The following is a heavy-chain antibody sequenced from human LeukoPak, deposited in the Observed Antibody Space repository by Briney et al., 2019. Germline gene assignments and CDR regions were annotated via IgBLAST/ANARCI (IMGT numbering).Heavy chain of an antibody. V-gene: IGHV1-3*01. CDR1: GYTFTSYA. CDR2: INAGNGNT. D-gene: IGHD3-3*01. CDR3: ARDPSPYDFWSGYHSFDY. J-gene: IGHJ4*02. Sequence: ASVKVSCKASGYTFTSYAMHWVRQAPGQRLEWMGWINAGNGNTKYSQKFQGRVTITRDTSASTAYMELSSLRSEDTAVYYCARDPSPYDFWSGYHSFDYWGQGTLVTVSS.